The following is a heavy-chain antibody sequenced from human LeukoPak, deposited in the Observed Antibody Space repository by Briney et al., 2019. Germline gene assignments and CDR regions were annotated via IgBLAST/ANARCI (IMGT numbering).Heavy chain of an antibody. V-gene: IGHV3-23*01. CDR2: ISGSGGST. D-gene: IGHD3-22*01. CDR1: GFTFSSYA. CDR3: AKGPYYYDSSGQFDY. Sequence: GGSLRLSCAASGFTFSSYAMSWVRQAPGKGLEWVSAISGSGGSTYYADSVKGRFTISRDNSKNTLYLQMNSLRAEDTAVYYCAKGPYYYDSSGQFDYWGQGTLVTVSS. J-gene: IGHJ4*02.